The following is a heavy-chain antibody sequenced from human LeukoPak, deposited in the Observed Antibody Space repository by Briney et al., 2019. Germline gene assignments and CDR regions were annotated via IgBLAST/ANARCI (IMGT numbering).Heavy chain of an antibody. CDR1: GYTFTKYG. CDR3: ARGDDYGDYWGLY. V-gene: IGHV1-18*01. J-gene: IGHJ4*02. D-gene: IGHD4-17*01. CDR2: ISTYNGNT. Sequence: ASVKVSCKASGYTFTKYGITWARQAPGQGLEWMGWISTYNGNTNYAQKLQGRVTMTTDTSTSTAYMELRSLISDDAAVYYCARGDDYGDYWGLYWGQGTLVTVSS.